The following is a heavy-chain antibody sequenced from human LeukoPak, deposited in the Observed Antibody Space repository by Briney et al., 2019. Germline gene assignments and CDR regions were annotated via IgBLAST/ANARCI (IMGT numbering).Heavy chain of an antibody. Sequence: PGGSLRLSCAASGFTFSSYSMNWVSQAPGKGLEWVSSISSSSSYIYYADSVKGRFTISRDNAKNSLYLQMNSLRAEDTDVYYCARGNSGWQYYFDYRGQGTLVTVSS. CDR3: ARGNSGWQYYFDY. V-gene: IGHV3-21*01. J-gene: IGHJ4*02. D-gene: IGHD6-19*01. CDR2: ISSSSSYI. CDR1: GFTFSSYS.